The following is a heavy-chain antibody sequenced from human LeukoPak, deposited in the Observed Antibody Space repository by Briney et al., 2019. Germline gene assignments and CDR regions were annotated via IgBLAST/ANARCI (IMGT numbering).Heavy chain of an antibody. CDR2: IIPIFGTA. CDR3: ARGYRIVGATYYFDY. Sequence: SVKVSCKASGGTFSGYAISWVRQAPGQGLEWMGGIIPIFGTANYAQKFQGRVTITTDESTSTAYMELSSLRSEDTAVYYCARGYRIVGATYYFDYRGQGTLVTVSS. J-gene: IGHJ4*02. V-gene: IGHV1-69*05. D-gene: IGHD1-26*01. CDR1: GGTFSGYA.